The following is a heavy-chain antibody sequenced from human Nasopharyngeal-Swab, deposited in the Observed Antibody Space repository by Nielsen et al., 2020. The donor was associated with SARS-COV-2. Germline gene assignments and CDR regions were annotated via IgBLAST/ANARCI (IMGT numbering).Heavy chain of an antibody. CDR2: ISAYNGNT. CDR3: ARDVSDIVVVPAAWDY. J-gene: IGHJ4*02. Sequence: GGSLRPACKAAGYTSTSYGISWVRQAPGQGLEWMGWISAYNGNTNYAQKLQGRVTMTTDTSTSTAYMELRSLRSDDTAVYYCARDVSDIVVVPAAWDYWGQGTLVTVSS. D-gene: IGHD2-2*01. V-gene: IGHV1-18*01. CDR1: GYTSTSYG.